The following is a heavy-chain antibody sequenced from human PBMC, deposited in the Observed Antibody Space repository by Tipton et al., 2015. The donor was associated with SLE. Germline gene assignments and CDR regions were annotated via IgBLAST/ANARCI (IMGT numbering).Heavy chain of an antibody. CDR2: IIPIFGTP. CDR1: GGTFSNFA. J-gene: IGHJ2*01. V-gene: IGHV1-69*01. CDR3: ARRRWLQLDWYFDL. Sequence: QLVQSGPEVKKPGSSVKVSCKASGGTFSNFAISWVRQAPGQGLEWMGEIIPIFGTPNSAQKFQGRVTITADEVTSTAYMELSSLRPEDTAVYYCARRRWLQLDWYFDLWGRGILVTASS. D-gene: IGHD5-24*01.